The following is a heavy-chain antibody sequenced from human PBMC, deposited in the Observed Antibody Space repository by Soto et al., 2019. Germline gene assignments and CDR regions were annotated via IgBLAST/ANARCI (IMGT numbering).Heavy chain of an antibody. Sequence: GESLKISCKGSGYSFTSYWIGWVRQMSGKGLEWMGIIYPGDSDTRYSPSFQGQVTISADKSISTAYLQWSSLKASDTAMYYCARERVYSGYDGYYYYYGMDVWGQGTTVTVSS. D-gene: IGHD5-12*01. CDR2: IYPGDSDT. V-gene: IGHV5-51*01. CDR1: GYSFTSYW. CDR3: ARERVYSGYDGYYYYYGMDV. J-gene: IGHJ6*02.